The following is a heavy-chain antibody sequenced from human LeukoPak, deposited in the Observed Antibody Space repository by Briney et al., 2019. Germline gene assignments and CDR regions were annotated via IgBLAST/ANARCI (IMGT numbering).Heavy chain of an antibody. CDR1: GYTFTGYY. J-gene: IGHJ3*02. CDR2: INPNSGGT. D-gene: IGHD3-9*01. Sequence: ASVKVSCKASGYTFTGYYIHWVRQAPGQGLEWMGWINPNSGGTNCAQKFQGRVTMTTYTSISTAYMELSRLRSDDTAVYYCARDPGLRYFDWLLSGAFDIWGQGTMVTVSS. CDR3: ARDPGLRYFDWLLSGAFDI. V-gene: IGHV1-2*02.